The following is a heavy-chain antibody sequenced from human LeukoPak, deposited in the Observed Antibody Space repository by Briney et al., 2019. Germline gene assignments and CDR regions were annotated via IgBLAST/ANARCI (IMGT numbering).Heavy chain of an antibody. Sequence: PSETLSLTCTVSGGSISGGGYYWSWIRQHPGKGLERIGYIYYSGSTYYNPSLKSRVTISVDTSKNQFSLKLSSVTAADTAVYYCARVGGIVVYSDAFDIWGQGTMVTVSS. V-gene: IGHV4-31*03. CDR2: IYYSGST. CDR1: GGSISGGGYY. J-gene: IGHJ3*02. D-gene: IGHD3-22*01. CDR3: ARVGGIVVYSDAFDI.